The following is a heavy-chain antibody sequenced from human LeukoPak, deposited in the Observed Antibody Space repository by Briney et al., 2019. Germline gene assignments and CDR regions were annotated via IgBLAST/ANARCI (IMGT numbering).Heavy chain of an antibody. V-gene: IGHV5-51*01. CDR2: IYVGDSDT. Sequence: GEXXXISXKGSGYSFTTSWIGWVRQMPGKGLEWRGIIYVGDSDTRYSPSFQGQVTISADKSISTAYLQWSSLKASDTAMYYCARIQSNRFDSWGQGTLVTVSS. CDR3: ARIQSNRFDS. D-gene: IGHD1-1*01. CDR1: GYSFTTSW. J-gene: IGHJ4*02.